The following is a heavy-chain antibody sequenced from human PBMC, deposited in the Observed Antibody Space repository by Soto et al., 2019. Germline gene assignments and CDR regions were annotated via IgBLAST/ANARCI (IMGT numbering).Heavy chain of an antibody. V-gene: IGHV3-30-3*01. J-gene: IGHJ6*02. CDR1: RFPFINYA. Sequence: QVQLVESGGGVVQAGRSLTLSCAASRFPFINYAIHWVRQAPGKGLEWVAVISYDGGIKHYADSVKGRFTISRDNSKNTLYLQMNSLRDEDTAVYYCAREHDALDVWGQGTTVTVAS. D-gene: IGHD1-1*01. CDR3: AREHDALDV. CDR2: ISYDGGIK.